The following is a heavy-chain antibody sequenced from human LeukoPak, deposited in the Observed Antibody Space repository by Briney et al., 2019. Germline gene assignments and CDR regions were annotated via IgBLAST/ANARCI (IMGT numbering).Heavy chain of an antibody. Sequence: ASVKVSCKASGYTFTGYYIHWVRQAPGQGLERMGWINPNSGGTNYAQKFQGRVTMTRDTSISTAYMELSRLRSDDTAVYYCARYLRYSGSYYVAYWGQGTLVTVSS. V-gene: IGHV1-2*02. CDR3: ARYLRYSGSYYVAY. CDR2: INPNSGGT. J-gene: IGHJ4*02. D-gene: IGHD1-26*01. CDR1: GYTFTGYY.